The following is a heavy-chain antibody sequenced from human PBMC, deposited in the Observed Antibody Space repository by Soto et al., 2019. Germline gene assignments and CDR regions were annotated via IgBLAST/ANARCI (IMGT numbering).Heavy chain of an antibody. CDR3: ARVSRDYDILTGYYYFNWFDP. CDR1: GGTFSSYA. J-gene: IGHJ5*02. CDR2: IIPIFGTA. Sequence: QVQLVQSGAEVKKPGSSVKVSCKASGGTFSSYAISWVRQAPGQGLEWMGGIIPIFGTANYAQKFQGRVTITADESTSPAYMELSSLRSEDTAVYYCARVSRDYDILTGYYYFNWFDPWGQGTLVTVSS. V-gene: IGHV1-69*01. D-gene: IGHD3-9*01.